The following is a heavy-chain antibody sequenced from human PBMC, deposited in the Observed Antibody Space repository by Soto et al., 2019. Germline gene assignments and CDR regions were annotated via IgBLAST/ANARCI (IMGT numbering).Heavy chain of an antibody. J-gene: IGHJ4*02. CDR1: GGSFSGYY. CDR2: INHSGST. CDR3: ARGSRNFWSGYSRALDY. V-gene: IGHV4-34*01. Sequence: PSETLSLTCAVHGGSFSGYYWSWIRQPPGKGLEWIGEINHSGSTNYNPSLKSRVTISVDTSKNQFSLKLSSVTAADTAVYYCARGSRNFWSGYSRALDYWGQGTLVTVSS. D-gene: IGHD3-3*01.